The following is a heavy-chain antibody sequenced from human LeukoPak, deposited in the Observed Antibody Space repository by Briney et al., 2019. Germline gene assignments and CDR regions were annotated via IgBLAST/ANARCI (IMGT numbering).Heavy chain of an antibody. CDR3: ARESLDSSGWYDY. CDR2: IWYDGSNK. J-gene: IGHJ4*02. CDR1: GFTFSSYG. D-gene: IGHD6-19*01. V-gene: IGHV3-33*01. Sequence: GGSLRLSCAASGFTFSSYGMHWVRQAPGKGLEWVAVIWYDGSNKYYADSVKGRFTIPRDNSKNTLYLQMNSLRAEDTAVYYCARESLDSSGWYDYWGQGTLVTVSS.